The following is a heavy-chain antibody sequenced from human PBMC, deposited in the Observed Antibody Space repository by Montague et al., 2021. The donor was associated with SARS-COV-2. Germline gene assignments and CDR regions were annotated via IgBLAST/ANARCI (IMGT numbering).Heavy chain of an antibody. V-gene: IGHV4-39*01. CDR3: ARHWGIAAAGN. Sequence: ETLSLTCSVSGGSITDRTYYWGCIRQSPGKGLEWIGAINYSGATYYNPSLKSRVTISLDTAKNQFSLKMTSVTAADTAVYYCARHWGIAAAGNWGQGTLDTVSS. D-gene: IGHD6-13*01. J-gene: IGHJ4*02. CDR2: INYSGAT. CDR1: GGSITDRTYY.